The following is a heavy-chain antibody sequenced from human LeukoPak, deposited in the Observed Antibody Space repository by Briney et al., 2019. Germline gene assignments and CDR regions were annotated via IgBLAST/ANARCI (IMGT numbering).Heavy chain of an antibody. CDR2: INHSGST. CDR1: GGSFSGYY. CDR3: ARVSRYSSSSGD. V-gene: IGHV4-34*01. Sequence: SETLSLTCAVYGGSFSGYYWSWIRQPPGKGLEWIGEINHSGSTNYNPSLKSRVTISVDTSKNQFSLKLSSVTAADTAVYYCARVSRYSSSSGDWGQGTLVTVSP. D-gene: IGHD6-6*01. J-gene: IGHJ4*02.